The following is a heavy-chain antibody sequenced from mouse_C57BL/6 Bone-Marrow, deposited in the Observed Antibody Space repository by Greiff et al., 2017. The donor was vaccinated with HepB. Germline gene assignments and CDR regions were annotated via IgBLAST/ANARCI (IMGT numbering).Heavy chain of an antibody. J-gene: IGHJ4*01. V-gene: IGHV1-72*01. D-gene: IGHD5-1-1*01. CDR2: IDPNSGGT. CDR1: GYTFTSYW. Sequence: QVQLQQPGAELVKPGASVKLSCKASGYTFTSYWMHWVKQRPGRGLEWIGSIDPNSGGTKYNEKFKNKATLTVDKHSSTAYMQLSILPSEDSEVYNCTRKTYLYYAMDYWGQGTSVTVSS. CDR3: TRKTYLYYAMDY.